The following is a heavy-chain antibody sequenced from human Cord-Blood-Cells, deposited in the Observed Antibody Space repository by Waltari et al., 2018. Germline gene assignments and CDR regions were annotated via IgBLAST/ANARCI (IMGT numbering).Heavy chain of an antibody. V-gene: IGHV1-18*04. D-gene: IGHD1-1*01. CDR2: ISAYNVNT. CDR1: GYTFTSYG. J-gene: IGHJ3*02. Sequence: QVQLVQSGAEVKKPGASVKVSCKASGYTFTSYGISWVRQAPGQGLEWMGWISAYNVNTNYAQKLQGRVTMTTDTSTSTAYMELRSLRSDDTAVYYCARDPGKRTYNWRSSDAAFDIWGQGTMVTVSS. CDR3: ARDPGKRTYNWRSSDAAFDI.